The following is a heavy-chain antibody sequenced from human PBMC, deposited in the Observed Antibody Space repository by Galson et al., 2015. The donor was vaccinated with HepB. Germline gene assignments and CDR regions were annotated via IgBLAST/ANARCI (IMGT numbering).Heavy chain of an antibody. D-gene: IGHD1-1*01. CDR1: GFTFNNYA. CDR2: ISGSGDST. Sequence: ALRLPCPVSGFTFNNYAMTWVGQAPGTGLEWVSDISGSGDSTQYAEPVQGRFTHSRDNSKNTLLLEMYSLRAEDTAIYYCARGNERLYYFYLDVWGKGSTVTVSS. J-gene: IGHJ6*03. CDR3: ARGNERLYYFYLDV. V-gene: IGHV3-23*01.